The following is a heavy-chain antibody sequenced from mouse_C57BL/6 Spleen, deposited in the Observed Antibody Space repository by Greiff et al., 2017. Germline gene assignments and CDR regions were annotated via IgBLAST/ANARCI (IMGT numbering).Heavy chain of an antibody. CDR2: ISDGGSYT. D-gene: IGHD2-5*01. V-gene: IGHV5-4*01. Sequence: EVQRVESGGGLVKPGGSLKLSCAASGFTFSSYAMSWVRQTPEKRLEWVATISDGGSYTYYPDNVKGRFTISRDNAKNNLYLQMSHLKSEDTAMYYCARDDSNYSWFAYWGQGTLVTVSA. CDR1: GFTFSSYA. J-gene: IGHJ3*01. CDR3: ARDDSNYSWFAY.